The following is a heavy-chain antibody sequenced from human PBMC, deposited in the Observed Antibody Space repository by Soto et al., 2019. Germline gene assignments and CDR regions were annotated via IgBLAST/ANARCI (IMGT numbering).Heavy chain of an antibody. CDR2: INHSGST. J-gene: IGHJ6*02. CDR1: GGSFSGYY. V-gene: IGHV4-34*01. D-gene: IGHD1-7*01. CDR3: ARARIRAGITGTTYYGMDV. Sequence: PSETLSLTCAVYGGSFSGYYWSWIRQPPGKGLEWIGEINHSGSTNYNPSLKSRVTISVDTSKNQFSLKLSSVTAADTAVYYCARARIRAGITGTTYYGMDVWGQGTTVTVSS.